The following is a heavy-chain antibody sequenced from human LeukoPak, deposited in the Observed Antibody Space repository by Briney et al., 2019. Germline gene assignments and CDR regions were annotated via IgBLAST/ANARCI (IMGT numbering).Heavy chain of an antibody. D-gene: IGHD6-19*01. CDR2: IYYSGST. Sequence: SETLSLTCTVSGGSISSSSYYWGWIRQPPGKGLEWIGSIYYSGSTYYNPSLKSRVTISVDTSKNQFSLKLSSVTAADTAVYYCARQAVAGRGFDYWGQGTLVTVSS. V-gene: IGHV4-39*01. J-gene: IGHJ4*02. CDR1: GGSISSSSYY. CDR3: ARQAVAGRGFDY.